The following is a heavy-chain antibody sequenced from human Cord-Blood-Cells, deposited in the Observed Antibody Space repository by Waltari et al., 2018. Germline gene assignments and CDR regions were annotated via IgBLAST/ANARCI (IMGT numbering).Heavy chain of an antibody. Sequence: QVQLQQWGAGLLKPLETLSLTCAVYGGSSSGYYWSWIRQPPGKGLEWIGEINHSGSTNYNPSLKSRVTISVDTSKNQFSLKLSSVTAADTAVYYCARGRRDIVVVPAAIWFDPWGQGTLVTVSS. D-gene: IGHD2-2*01. CDR3: ARGRRDIVVVPAAIWFDP. V-gene: IGHV4-34*01. J-gene: IGHJ5*02. CDR1: GGSSSGYY. CDR2: INHSGST.